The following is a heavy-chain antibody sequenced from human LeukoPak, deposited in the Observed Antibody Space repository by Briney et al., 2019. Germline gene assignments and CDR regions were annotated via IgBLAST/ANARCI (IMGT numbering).Heavy chain of an antibody. CDR3: ARHTITRDFDY. Sequence: GEALKISSKASGYIFTSYWIGRVRRMPGKGLQWMGIIYPGDSDTRYSPYFQGQVTISADKYISTAYLQWSSLKASDTAMYYCARHTITRDFDYWRQGTLVTVPS. V-gene: IGHV5-51*01. D-gene: IGHD5-12*01. CDR1: GYIFTSYW. J-gene: IGHJ4*02. CDR2: IYPGDSDT.